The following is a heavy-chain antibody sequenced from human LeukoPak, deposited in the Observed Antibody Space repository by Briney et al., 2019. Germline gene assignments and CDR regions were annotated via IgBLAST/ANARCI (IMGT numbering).Heavy chain of an antibody. D-gene: IGHD6-13*01. V-gene: IGHV4-38-2*01. Sequence: TSETLSLTCAVSGYSISSGYYWGWIRQPPGKGLEWIGSIYHSGSTYYNPSLKSRVTILVDTSKNQFSLKLSSVTAADTAVYYCARHKQQLIPFDYWGQGTLVTVSS. CDR1: GYSISSGYY. CDR2: IYHSGST. J-gene: IGHJ4*02. CDR3: ARHKQQLIPFDY.